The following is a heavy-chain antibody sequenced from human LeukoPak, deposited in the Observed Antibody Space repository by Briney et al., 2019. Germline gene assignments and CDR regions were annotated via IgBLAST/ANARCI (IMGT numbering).Heavy chain of an antibody. J-gene: IGHJ6*03. CDR3: ARAPVWTVYYYYMDV. CDR2: MNPNSGNT. CDR1: GYTFTNYD. D-gene: IGHD3/OR15-3a*01. V-gene: IGHV1-8*03. Sequence: GASVKVSCKASGYTFTNYDINWVRQATGQGLEWLGWMNPNSGNTGYAQKFQGRVIITRNTSISTAYMELSSLRSEDTAVYYCARAPVWTVYYYYMDVWGKGTAITVSS.